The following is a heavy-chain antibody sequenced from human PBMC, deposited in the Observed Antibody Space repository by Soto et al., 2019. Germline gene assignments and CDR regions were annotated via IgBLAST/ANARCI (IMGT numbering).Heavy chain of an antibody. CDR3: ARDRTPNYCSGGSCYHYGMDV. CDR1: GGSISSSSYY. V-gene: IGHV4-39*02. D-gene: IGHD2-15*01. Sequence: SETLSLTCTVSGGSISSSSYYWGWIRQPPGKGLEWIGSIYYSGSTYYNPSLKSRVTISVDTSKNQFSLKLSSVTAEDTAVYYCARDRTPNYCSGGSCYHYGMDVWGQGTTVTVSS. J-gene: IGHJ6*02. CDR2: IYYSGST.